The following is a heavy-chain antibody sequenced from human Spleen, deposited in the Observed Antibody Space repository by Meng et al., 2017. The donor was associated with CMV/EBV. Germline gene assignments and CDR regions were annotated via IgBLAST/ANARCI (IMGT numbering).Heavy chain of an antibody. CDR3: ASSGSSGTFDY. CDR1: GYTFTGYY. D-gene: IGHD6-6*01. CDR2: INPNSGGT. Sequence: ASVKVSCKASGYTFTGYYMHWVRQAPGQGLEWMGWINPNSGGTNYAQKFQGRVTITTDESTSTAYMELSSLRSEDTAVYYCASSGSSGTFDYWGQGTLVTVSS. J-gene: IGHJ4*02. V-gene: IGHV1-2*02.